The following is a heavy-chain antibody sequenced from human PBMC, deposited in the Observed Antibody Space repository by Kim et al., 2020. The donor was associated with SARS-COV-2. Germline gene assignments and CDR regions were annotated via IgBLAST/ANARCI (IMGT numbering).Heavy chain of an antibody. Sequence: VDSGKGRFTISRDNSKNTLYLQMNSLRAEDTAVYYCARSGSGSYLSWFDPWGQGTLVTVSS. V-gene: IGHV3-30*01. D-gene: IGHD1-26*01. J-gene: IGHJ5*02. CDR3: ARSGSGSYLSWFDP.